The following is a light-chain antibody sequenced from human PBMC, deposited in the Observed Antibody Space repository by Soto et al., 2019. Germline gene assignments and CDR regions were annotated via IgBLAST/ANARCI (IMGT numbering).Light chain of an antibody. Sequence: DIQMTQSPSSLSASVGDRVTITCRASQSISSYLNWYQQKPGKAPKLLMYAAYSLQSGVPSRFSGSGSGTDFTLTISSLQPEDFAICYCQQSYSNPRTFGQGTKVEIK. CDR2: AAY. CDR1: QSISSY. V-gene: IGKV1-39*01. CDR3: QQSYSNPRT. J-gene: IGKJ1*01.